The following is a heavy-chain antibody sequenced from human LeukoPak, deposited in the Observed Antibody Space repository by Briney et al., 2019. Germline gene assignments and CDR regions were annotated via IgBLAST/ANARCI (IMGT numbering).Heavy chain of an antibody. D-gene: IGHD2-2*02. CDR1: GFTFSRYG. CDR3: AKYLGDIVVVPAAIPYGAFDI. Sequence: GGCLRLSCAASGFTFSRYGMHWARQAPGKGLEWVAFIRYDGSNKYYADSVKGRFTISRDNSKNTMYLQMNSLRAEDTRVYYCAKYLGDIVVVPAAIPYGAFDIWGQGTRVTVS. V-gene: IGHV3-30*02. J-gene: IGHJ3*02. CDR2: IRYDGSNK.